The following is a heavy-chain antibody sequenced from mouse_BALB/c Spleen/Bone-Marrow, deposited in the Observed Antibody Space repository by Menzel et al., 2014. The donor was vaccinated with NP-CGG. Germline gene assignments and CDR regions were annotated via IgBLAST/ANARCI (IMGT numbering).Heavy chain of an antibody. V-gene: IGHV14-3*02. CDR3: ASYVYGFYFDY. D-gene: IGHD2-2*01. CDR2: IDPANGNT. CDR1: GFNVKDTY. Sequence: VQMQQSGAELVKPGASVKLSCTASGFNVKDTYIHWVKQRPEQGLEWIGRIDPANGNTKYDPKLQGKATITADTSSNTAYLQLSSLTSEDTAVYYCASYVYGFYFDYWGQCTTLTVSS. J-gene: IGHJ2*01.